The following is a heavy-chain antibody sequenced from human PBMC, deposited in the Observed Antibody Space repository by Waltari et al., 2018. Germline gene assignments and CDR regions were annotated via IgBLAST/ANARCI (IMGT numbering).Heavy chain of an antibody. CDR1: GFLLSDYW. CDR2: IKKDGGEE. V-gene: IGHV3-7*01. J-gene: IGHJ3*02. CDR3: ARDQWFGFDI. D-gene: IGHD3-22*01. Sequence: EVQLVESGGGLVQPGGSLRLPCAATGFLLSDYWMSWVRQAPGKGTEWVANIKKDGGEEYYVDSVRSRLPISRDNAKNSLYLQMDSLRPEDTAVYYCARDQWFGFDIWGQGTMVTVSS.